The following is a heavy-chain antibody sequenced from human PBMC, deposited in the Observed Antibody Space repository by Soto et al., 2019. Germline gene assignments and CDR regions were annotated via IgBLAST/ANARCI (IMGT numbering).Heavy chain of an antibody. CDR3: ARLEGLATISYYFDY. V-gene: IGHV4-39*01. CDR2: IYYRGNT. Sequence: PSETLSLTCSVSGDSINSDNYYWGGIRQPPGKGLEWIGSIYYRGNTYYNPSLKTRVTISLDKSKSQFSLKLNSVTAADSAVYFCARLEGLATISYYFDYWGQGTLVTASS. D-gene: IGHD3-9*01. J-gene: IGHJ4*02. CDR1: GDSINSDNYY.